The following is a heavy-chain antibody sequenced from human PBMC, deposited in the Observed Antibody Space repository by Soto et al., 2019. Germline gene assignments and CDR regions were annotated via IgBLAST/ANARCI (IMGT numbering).Heavy chain of an antibody. J-gene: IGHJ3*02. CDR3: ATPGVAYDAFDI. CDR1: GYTLTMYA. CDR2: INSGNGDT. D-gene: IGHD3-3*01. Sequence: ASVKVSCKASGYTLTMYAMHWVRQAPGQRLEWMGWINSGNGDTIYSQKFQGRVTLTRDTSASTAYMALSSLRSEDTAVYYCATPGVAYDAFDIWGQGTMVTVSS. V-gene: IGHV1-3*04.